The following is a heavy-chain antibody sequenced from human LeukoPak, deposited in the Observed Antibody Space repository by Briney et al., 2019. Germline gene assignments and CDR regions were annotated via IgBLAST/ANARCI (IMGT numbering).Heavy chain of an antibody. D-gene: IGHD2-8*01. CDR3: ARDRGEGVLMVGEFDY. CDR2: IYYSGST. CDR1: GGSLSSPNYY. J-gene: IGHJ4*02. Sequence: PSETLSLTCTVSGGSLSSPNYYWAWIRQPPGKGLEWIGSIYYSGSTYYNPSLKSRVTISVDTSKNQFSLKLSSVTAADTAVYYCARDRGEGVLMVGEFDYWGQGTLVTVSS. V-gene: IGHV4-39*07.